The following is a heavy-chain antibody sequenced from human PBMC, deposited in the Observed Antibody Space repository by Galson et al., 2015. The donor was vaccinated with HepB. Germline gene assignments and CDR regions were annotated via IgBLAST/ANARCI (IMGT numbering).Heavy chain of an antibody. Sequence: SLRLSCAASGFVVTSNSMSWVRQAPGKGLEWVSIIFSDGPTYYADSVKGRFTISRDKSKNMLYLQMNNLRAEDTAVYYCARSPAYYSRGRYHFFYMDVWGEGTTVTVSS. J-gene: IGHJ6*03. CDR2: IFSDGPT. D-gene: IGHD4-11*01. V-gene: IGHV3-53*01. CDR1: GFVVTSNS. CDR3: ARSPAYYSRGRYHFFYMDV.